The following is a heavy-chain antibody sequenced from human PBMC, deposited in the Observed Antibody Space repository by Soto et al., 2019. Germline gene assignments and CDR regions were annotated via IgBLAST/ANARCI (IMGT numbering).Heavy chain of an antibody. CDR3: TRDPNQYCSSTSCYASDYYYGMDV. V-gene: IGHV3-49*05. CDR1: GFTFGDYA. J-gene: IGHJ6*02. D-gene: IGHD2-2*01. CDR2: IRSKAYGGTT. Sequence: EVQLVESGGGLVKPGRSLRLSCTASGFTFGDYAMSWFRQAPGKGLEWVGFIRSKAYGGTTEYAASVKGRFTISRDDSNSIAYLQMNSLKTEDTAVYYCTRDPNQYCSSTSCYASDYYYGMDVWGLGTTVTDSS.